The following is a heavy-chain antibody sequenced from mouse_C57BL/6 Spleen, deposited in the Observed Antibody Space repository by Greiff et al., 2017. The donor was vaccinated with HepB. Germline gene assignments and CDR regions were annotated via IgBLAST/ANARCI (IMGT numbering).Heavy chain of an antibody. V-gene: IGHV1-19*01. J-gene: IGHJ4*01. CDR3: ARFYYGSSYAMDY. D-gene: IGHD1-1*01. Sequence: EVQLQQSGPVLVKPGASVKMSRKASGYTFTDYYMNWVKQSHGKSLEWIGVINPYNGGTSYNQKFKGKATLTVDKSSSTAYMELNSLTSEDSAVYYCARFYYGSSYAMDYWGQGTSVTVSS. CDR1: GYTFTDYY. CDR2: INPYNGGT.